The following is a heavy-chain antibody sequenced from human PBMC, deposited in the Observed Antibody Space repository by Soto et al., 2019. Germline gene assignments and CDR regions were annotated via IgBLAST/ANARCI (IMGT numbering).Heavy chain of an antibody. D-gene: IGHD1-26*01. CDR3: ARDRPTIGSNWFDT. CDR2: ISAYNGNT. CDR1: GYTFTNYG. Sequence: SVKGSCKASGYTFTNYGISWVRQAPGQGLEWMGWISAYNGNTDYAQKVQGRVTVTTDTSTSTAYMELRSLRSDDTAMYYCARDRPTIGSNWFDTWGQGTLVTVSS. J-gene: IGHJ5*02. V-gene: IGHV1-18*04.